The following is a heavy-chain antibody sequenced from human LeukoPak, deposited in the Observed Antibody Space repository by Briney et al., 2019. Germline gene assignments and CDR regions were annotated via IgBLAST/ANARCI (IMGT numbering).Heavy chain of an antibody. Sequence: GGSRRLSCAASGFTFSSYSMSWVRQAPGKGLEWVAYISSSSSTLHYADPVKGRFTISRDNAKNSLYLQMNSLRDEDTAVYYCARDGRPFDIWAKGQWSPSLQ. CDR2: ISSSSSTL. J-gene: IGHJ3*02. CDR3: ARDGRPFDI. V-gene: IGHV3-48*02. CDR1: GFTFSSYS.